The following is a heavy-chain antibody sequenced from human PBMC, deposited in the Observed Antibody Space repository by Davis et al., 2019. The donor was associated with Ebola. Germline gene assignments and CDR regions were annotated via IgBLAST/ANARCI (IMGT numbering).Heavy chain of an antibody. D-gene: IGHD6-19*01. CDR3: ARDTETGYSSGWKFDY. J-gene: IGHJ4*02. V-gene: IGHV4-31*11. CDR2: IYYSGST. Sequence: PSETLSLTCAVSGGSISSGGYYWSWIRQHPGKGLEWIGYIYYSGSTYYNPSLKSRVTISVDTSKNQFSLKLSSVTAADTAVYYCARDTETGYSSGWKFDYWGQGTLVTVSS. CDR1: GGSISSGGYY.